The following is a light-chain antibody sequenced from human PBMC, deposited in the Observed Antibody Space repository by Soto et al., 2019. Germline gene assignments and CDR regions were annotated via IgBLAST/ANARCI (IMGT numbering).Light chain of an antibody. J-gene: IGLJ3*02. CDR1: SSDVGAFNY. CDR3: SSYTTLITVV. Sequence: QSALTQPTSVSGSPGQSITISCTGTSSDVGAFNYVSWYQQHPGKAPKLMIYDVYDRPSGVSYRFSGSKSGNTASLTISGLQGEDEADYYCSSYTTLITVVFGGGTQLTVL. CDR2: DVY. V-gene: IGLV2-14*03.